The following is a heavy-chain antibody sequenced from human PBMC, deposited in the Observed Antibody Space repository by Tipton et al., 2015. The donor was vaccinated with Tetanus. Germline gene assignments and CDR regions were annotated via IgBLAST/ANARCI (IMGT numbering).Heavy chain of an antibody. D-gene: IGHD6-13*01. Sequence: TLSLTCTVSGGSISSSSYFWGWIRQPPGKGLEWIGSIYYSGSTYYNPSLKSQVTISVDTSKNQFSLKLSSVTAADTAVYYCARPGGSSWYTHYLDYWGQGTLVTVSS. CDR2: IYYSGST. V-gene: IGHV4-39*01. CDR3: ARPGGSSWYTHYLDY. J-gene: IGHJ4*02. CDR1: GGSISSSSYF.